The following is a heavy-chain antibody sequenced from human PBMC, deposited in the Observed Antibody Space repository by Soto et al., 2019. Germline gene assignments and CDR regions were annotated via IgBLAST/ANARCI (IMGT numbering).Heavy chain of an antibody. Sequence: SETLSLTCTVSGGSISGGDYYWSWIRQPPGKGLEWIGYIYYSGSTYYNPSLQSRVTISVDTSKNQFSLKLSSVTAADTAVYYCARERAVPGYSSSFDYWGQGTLVTVSS. J-gene: IGHJ4*02. D-gene: IGHD6-13*01. CDR3: ARERAVPGYSSSFDY. CDR2: IYYSGST. CDR1: GGSISGGDYY. V-gene: IGHV4-30-4*01.